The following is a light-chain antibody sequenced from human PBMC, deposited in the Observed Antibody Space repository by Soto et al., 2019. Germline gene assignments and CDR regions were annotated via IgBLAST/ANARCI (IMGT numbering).Light chain of an antibody. CDR3: QQYDSSPET. J-gene: IGKJ2*01. CDR2: GAS. CDR1: QSVSSSY. V-gene: IGKV3-20*01. Sequence: EIVLTQSPGTLSLSPGERATLSCRASQSVSSSYLAWYRQKPGQAPRLLIYGASRRATGIPDRLSGSGSGTDFTLTISRLEPEDFAVYYCQQYDSSPETFGQGTKLEIK.